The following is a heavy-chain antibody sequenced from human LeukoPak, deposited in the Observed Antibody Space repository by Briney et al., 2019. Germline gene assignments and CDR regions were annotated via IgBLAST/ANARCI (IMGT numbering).Heavy chain of an antibody. Sequence: PSETLSLTCAVSGYSISSGYYWGWIRQPPGKGLEWNGSIYHSGSTYYNPSLMSRVTISVDTSKNQFSLKLSSVTAADTAVYYCARQGSDCYSDYWGQGTLVTVSS. J-gene: IGHJ4*02. V-gene: IGHV4-38-2*01. CDR3: ARQGSDCYSDY. D-gene: IGHD2-21*01. CDR2: IYHSGST. CDR1: GYSISSGYY.